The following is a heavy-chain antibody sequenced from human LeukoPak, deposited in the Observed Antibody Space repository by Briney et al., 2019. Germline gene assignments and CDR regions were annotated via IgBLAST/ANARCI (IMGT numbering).Heavy chain of an antibody. CDR1: GYSLSSQS. CDR3: AREGSSGGYVDY. D-gene: IGHD3-10*01. Sequence: GASVKVSCKVYGYSLSSQSIHWVRQAPGKGLEWMGIINPSGGSTSYAQKFQGRVTMTRDTSTSTVYMELSSLRSEDTAVYYCAREGSSGGYVDYWGQGTLVTVSS. CDR2: INPSGGST. J-gene: IGHJ4*02. V-gene: IGHV1-46*01.